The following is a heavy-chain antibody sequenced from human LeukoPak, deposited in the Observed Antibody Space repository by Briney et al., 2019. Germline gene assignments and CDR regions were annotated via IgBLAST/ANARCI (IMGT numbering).Heavy chain of an antibody. CDR2: IWNDGSNT. CDR3: AKLPLAVAGRGAFDI. CDR1: GFIFSDYA. V-gene: IGHV3-33*03. D-gene: IGHD6-19*01. Sequence: PGGSLRLSCAASGFIFSDYAIHWVRQAPGKGLEWVAVIWNDGSNTYYGDSVKGLFTISRDNSKNTVYLQMNSLRAEDTAVYYCAKLPLAVAGRGAFDIWGQGTMVTVSS. J-gene: IGHJ3*02.